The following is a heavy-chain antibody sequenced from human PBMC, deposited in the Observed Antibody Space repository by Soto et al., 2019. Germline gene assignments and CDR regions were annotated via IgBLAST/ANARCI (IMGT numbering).Heavy chain of an antibody. CDR1: GFTFSSYG. CDR3: ARDREKRSSSSQDFDY. V-gene: IGHV3-33*01. CDR2: IWYDGSNK. D-gene: IGHD6-6*01. Sequence: GGSLRLSCAASGFTFSSYGMHWVRQAPGKGLEWVAVIWYDGSNKYYADSVKGRFTISRDNSKNTLYLQMNSLRAEDTAVYYCARDREKRSSSSQDFDYWGQGTLVTVSS. J-gene: IGHJ4*02.